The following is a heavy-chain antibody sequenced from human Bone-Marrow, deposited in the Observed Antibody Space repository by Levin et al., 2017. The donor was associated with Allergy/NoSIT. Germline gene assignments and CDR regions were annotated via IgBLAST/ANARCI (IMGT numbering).Heavy chain of an antibody. CDR3: ASDYYGGYSLFDY. Sequence: PGGSLRLSCAASGFTFSRYGIHWVRQAPGKGLEWVAFIWYDGSNKDYADSVKGRFTISRDNSKNTLYLQMNSLRAEDTAVYYCASDYYGGYSLFDYWGQGTLVTVSS. V-gene: IGHV3-33*01. D-gene: IGHD4-17*01. CDR1: GFTFSRYG. CDR2: IWYDGSNK. J-gene: IGHJ4*02.